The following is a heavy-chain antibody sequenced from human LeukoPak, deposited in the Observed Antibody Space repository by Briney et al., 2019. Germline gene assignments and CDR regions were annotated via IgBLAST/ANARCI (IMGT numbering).Heavy chain of an antibody. CDR3: ARGFDSKSTYFDY. J-gene: IGHJ4*02. V-gene: IGHV4-59*01. CDR2: IYYSGTT. CDR1: GDSIDSYY. Sequence: SETLSLTCTVSGDSIDSYYWSWIRQPPGKGLEWIGYIYYSGTTKYNPSLRSRVTISVDTSKNQFSLRLTSVTAADTAVYYCARGFDSKSTYFDYWGQGTLVTVSS. D-gene: IGHD5-12*01.